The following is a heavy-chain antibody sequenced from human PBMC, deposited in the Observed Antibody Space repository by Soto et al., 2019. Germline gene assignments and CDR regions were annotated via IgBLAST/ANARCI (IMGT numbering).Heavy chain of an antibody. CDR2: ISGSGGST. V-gene: IGHV3-23*01. Sequence: LSCAASGFTFSSYAMSWVRQAPGKGLEWVSAISGSGGSTYYADSVKGRFTISRDNSKNTLYLQMNSLRAEDTAVYYCAKAGVGAHYYYYGMDVWGQGTTVTVSS. CDR3: AKAGVGAHYYYYGMDV. CDR1: GFTFSSYA. D-gene: IGHD1-26*01. J-gene: IGHJ6*02.